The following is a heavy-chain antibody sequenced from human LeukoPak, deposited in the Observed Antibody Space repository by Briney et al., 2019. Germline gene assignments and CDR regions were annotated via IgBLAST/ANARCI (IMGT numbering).Heavy chain of an antibody. Sequence: ASVKVSCKASGGTFSSYAISWVRQAPGQVLEWMGGINPIFDSANYAQKFQGRVTITADESTSTAYMELRSLRSEDTAVYYCAGWEWELLRNWFDPWGQGTLVTVSS. CDR3: AGWEWELLRNWFDP. J-gene: IGHJ5*02. V-gene: IGHV1-69*13. CDR2: INPIFDSA. D-gene: IGHD1-26*01. CDR1: GGTFSSYA.